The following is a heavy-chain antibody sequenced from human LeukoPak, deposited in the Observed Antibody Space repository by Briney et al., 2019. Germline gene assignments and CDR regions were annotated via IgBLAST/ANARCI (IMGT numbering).Heavy chain of an antibody. Sequence: GASVKVSCKASGYTFTSYYMHWVRQAPGQGLEWMGIINPSGGSTSYAQKFQGRVTMTRDTSTSTVYMELSSLRSEDTAVYYCARERFSGYYDSSGYGREVAFDIWGQGTMVTVSS. V-gene: IGHV1-46*01. CDR2: INPSGGST. CDR1: GYTFTSYY. D-gene: IGHD3-22*01. CDR3: ARERFSGYYDSSGYGREVAFDI. J-gene: IGHJ3*02.